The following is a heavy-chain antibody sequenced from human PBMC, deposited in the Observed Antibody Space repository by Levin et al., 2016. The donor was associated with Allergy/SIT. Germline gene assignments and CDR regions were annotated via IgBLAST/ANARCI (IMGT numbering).Heavy chain of an antibody. J-gene: IGHJ4*02. CDR2: ISPHNGVT. D-gene: IGHD3-3*01. CDR1: GYTFTAYY. Sequence: ASVKVSCKASGYTFTAYYIQWVRQAPGQGLEWMGWISPHNGVTNYAEKFEGRVTMTRDTSISTLYMELSGLKSDDTAVYYCARDYDFWLGYYKAPDYWGQGTLVTVSS. V-gene: IGHV1-2*02. CDR3: ARDYDFWLGYYKAPDY.